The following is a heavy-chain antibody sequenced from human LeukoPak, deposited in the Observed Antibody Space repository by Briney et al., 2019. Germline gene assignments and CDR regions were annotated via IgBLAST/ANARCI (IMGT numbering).Heavy chain of an antibody. J-gene: IGHJ3*02. CDR1: AFTYYDYY. D-gene: IGHD2-15*01. CDR3: ARVVTRYDAFDI. CDR2: ISSSTSYT. V-gene: IGHV3-11*03. Sequence: KRGGPVTLPCAASAFTYYDYYMSGIRHAPGRALEVVSYISSSTSYTNYADSVKGRFTISRDNATKSLYLQMNSLRAEDTAVYYCARVVTRYDAFDIWGQGTMVTASS.